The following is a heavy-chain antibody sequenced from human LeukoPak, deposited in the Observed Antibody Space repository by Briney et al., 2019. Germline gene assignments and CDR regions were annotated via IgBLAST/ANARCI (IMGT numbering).Heavy chain of an antibody. CDR2: ISSSSSYI. V-gene: IGHV3-21*01. D-gene: IGHD3-10*01. CDR1: GFTFSSYS. J-gene: IGHJ4*02. Sequence: GGSLRLSCAASGFTFSSYSMNWVRQAPGKGLEWVSSISSSSSYIYYADSVKGRFTISRDNAKNSLYLQMNSLRAEDTAVYYCARDLCPDYYGSGSYYLGLGYWGQGTLVTVSS. CDR3: ARDLCPDYYGSGSYYLGLGY.